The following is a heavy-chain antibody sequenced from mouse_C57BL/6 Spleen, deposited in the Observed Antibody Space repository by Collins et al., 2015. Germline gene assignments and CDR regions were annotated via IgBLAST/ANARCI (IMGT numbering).Heavy chain of an antibody. CDR1: GYTFVDYG. V-gene: IGHV1-81*01. CDR2: IYPRSGGT. D-gene: IGHD4-1*01. Sequence: QVQLQQFGAELARPGASVMLSCKASGYTFVDYGICWVKQTTGQGLEWIGEIYPRSGGTYYSEKFKGKATLTADRSSSTVHMELRSLTSEDSAVYFCTGERWDAFDYWGQGTTLTVSS. J-gene: IGHJ2*01. CDR3: TGERWDAFDY.